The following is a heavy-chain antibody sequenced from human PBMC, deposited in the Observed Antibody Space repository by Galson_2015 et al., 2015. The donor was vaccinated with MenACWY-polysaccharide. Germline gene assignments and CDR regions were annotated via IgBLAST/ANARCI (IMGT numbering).Heavy chain of an antibody. D-gene: IGHD1-1*01. J-gene: IGHJ4*02. CDR1: EFTFNDFW. V-gene: IGHV3-7*01. Sequence: SLRLSCAASEFTFNDFWLSWARQAPGKGLEWVANINQYGSENYYVDSGKGRFTISRDNAKNSLYLQMNSLRAEDTAVYYCARDGGRTIGTTQRGYWGQGTLVTVSS. CDR3: ARDGGRTIGTTQRGY. CDR2: INQYGSEN.